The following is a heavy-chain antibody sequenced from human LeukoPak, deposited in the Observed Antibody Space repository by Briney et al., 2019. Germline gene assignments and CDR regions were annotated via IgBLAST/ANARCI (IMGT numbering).Heavy chain of an antibody. Sequence: GGSPRLSCAASGFTFSSYAMSWVRQAPGKGLEWVSAISGSGGSTYYADSVKGRFTISRDNSKNTLYLQMNSLRAEDTAVYYCAKTWGSSGYYYGSPDAFDIWGQGTMVTVSS. V-gene: IGHV3-23*01. CDR2: ISGSGGST. CDR3: AKTWGSSGYYYGSPDAFDI. CDR1: GFTFSSYA. J-gene: IGHJ3*02. D-gene: IGHD3-22*01.